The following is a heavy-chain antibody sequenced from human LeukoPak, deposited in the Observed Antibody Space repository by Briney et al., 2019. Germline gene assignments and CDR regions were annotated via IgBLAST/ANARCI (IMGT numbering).Heavy chain of an antibody. CDR1: GGSFSGYY. CDR2: INHSGST. Sequence: SDTLSLTCAVYGGSFSGYYWSWIRQPPGKGLEWIGEINHSGSTNYNPSLKSRVTISVDTSKNQFSLKLSSVTAADTAVYYCATGSGYYYYYGMDVWGQGTTVTVSS. V-gene: IGHV4-34*01. CDR3: ATGSGYYYYYGMDV. J-gene: IGHJ6*02. D-gene: IGHD3-3*01.